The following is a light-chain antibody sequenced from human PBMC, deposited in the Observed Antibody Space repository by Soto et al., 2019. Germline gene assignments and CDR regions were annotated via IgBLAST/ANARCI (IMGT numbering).Light chain of an antibody. CDR3: SSYTGSSTL. CDR2: DVS. CDR1: SSDVDGYNS. V-gene: IGLV2-14*01. J-gene: IGLJ1*01. Sequence: QSVLTHPASVSGSPGQSITISCTGTSSDVDGYNSVSWYQQRPGKAPKLMIYDVSNRPTGVSNRFSGSKSGNTASLTISGLQAEDEADYYCSSYTGSSTLFGTGTKLTVL.